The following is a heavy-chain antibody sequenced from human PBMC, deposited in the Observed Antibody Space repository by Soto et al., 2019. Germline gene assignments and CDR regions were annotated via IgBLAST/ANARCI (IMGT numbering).Heavy chain of an antibody. CDR1: GLTISGKKS. CDR2: LYDVDGS. Sequence: DVQLVESGGGLIQPGESLRLSCAAFGLTISGKKSVAWVRQAPGKGLEWVSALYDVDGSFYADSVTGRFTTSRDSSKTTVYLQMNDLRPDDTAVYYCATWHEREHAFDVWGQGTTVTISS. D-gene: IGHD1-1*01. V-gene: IGHV3-53*01. CDR3: ATWHEREHAFDV. J-gene: IGHJ3*01.